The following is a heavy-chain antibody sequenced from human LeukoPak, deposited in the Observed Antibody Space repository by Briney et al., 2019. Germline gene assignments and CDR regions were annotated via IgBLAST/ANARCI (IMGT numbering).Heavy chain of an antibody. J-gene: IGHJ4*02. CDR2: MNPNGGNT. V-gene: IGHV1-8*01. D-gene: IGHD3-10*01. CDR3: ARHPAAMVRGVIIRYPDY. CDR1: GYTFTSYD. Sequence: ASVKVSCKASGYTFTSYDINWVRQATGQGLEWMGWMNPNGGNTGYAQKFQGRVTMTRNTSISTAYMELSSLRSEDTAVYYCARHPAAMVRGVIIRYPDYWGQGTLVTVSS.